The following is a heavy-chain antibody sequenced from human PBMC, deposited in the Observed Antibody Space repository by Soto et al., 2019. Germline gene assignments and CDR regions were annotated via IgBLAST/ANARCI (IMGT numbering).Heavy chain of an antibody. CDR1: GGSISSGDYY. D-gene: IGHD6-13*01. V-gene: IGHV4-30-4*01. J-gene: IGHJ6*02. Sequence: NPSETLSLTCTVSGGSISSGDYYWSWIRQPPGKGLEWIGYIYYSGSTYYNPSLKSRVTISVDTSKNQFSLKLSSVTAADTAVYYCARDFLQQLANDYYYYYGMDVWGQGTTVTVSS. CDR2: IYYSGST. CDR3: ARDFLQQLANDYYYYYGMDV.